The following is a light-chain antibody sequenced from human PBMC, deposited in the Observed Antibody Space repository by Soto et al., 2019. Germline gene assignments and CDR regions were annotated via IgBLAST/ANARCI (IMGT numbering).Light chain of an antibody. CDR3: SSYTTSGSRV. V-gene: IGLV2-14*01. J-gene: IGLJ1*01. CDR1: RNDVGAYDY. Sequence: QSVLTQPASLSGSPGQSITISCTGTRNDVGAYDYVSWYQHHPGKAPKLMIYEVTNRPSGVSNRFSGSKSGNTASLTISGLQAEDEADYYCSSYTTSGSRVFGTGTKLTVL. CDR2: EVT.